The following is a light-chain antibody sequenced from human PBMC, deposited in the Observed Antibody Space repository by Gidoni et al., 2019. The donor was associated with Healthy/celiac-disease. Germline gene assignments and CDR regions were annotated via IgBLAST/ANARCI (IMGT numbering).Light chain of an antibody. CDR2: LNSDGSH. J-gene: IGLJ2*01. V-gene: IGLV4-69*01. Sequence: QLVLTQSPSASASLGSSVKLTCTLSSGHSSYAIAWHQQQPEKGPRYLMKLNSDGSHSKGDGIPDRFSGSSSGAERYLTISSHQSEDEADYYCQTWGTGIHVVFGGGTKLTVL. CDR3: QTWGTGIHVV. CDR1: SGHSSYA.